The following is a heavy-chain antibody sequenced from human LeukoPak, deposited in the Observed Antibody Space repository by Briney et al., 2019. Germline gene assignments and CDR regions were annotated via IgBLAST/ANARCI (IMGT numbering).Heavy chain of an antibody. CDR1: GGPFSGYY. CDR3: ASQGGIAARRNGRRYNWFDP. CDR2: INHSGST. Sequence: NPSETLSLTCAVYGGPFSGYYWSWIRQPPGKGLEWIGEINHSGSTNYNPSLKSRVTISVDTSKNQFSLKLSSVTAADTAVYYCASQGGIAARRNGRRYNWFDPWGQGTLVTVSS. J-gene: IGHJ5*02. V-gene: IGHV4-34*01. D-gene: IGHD6-6*01.